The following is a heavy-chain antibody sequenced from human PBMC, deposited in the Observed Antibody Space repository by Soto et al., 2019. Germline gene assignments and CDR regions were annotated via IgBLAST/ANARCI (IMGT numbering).Heavy chain of an antibody. D-gene: IGHD6-19*01. V-gene: IGHV4-4*07. CDR3: ARNFDIAVTGTAFDS. CDR2: IYSSGTT. CDR1: GGSITGHY. Sequence: PSDTLSLTCTVSGGSITGHYWSWIRLPAGKGLEWLGRIYSSGTTNYNPLFWSRVSLSVDASKSQFSLRLHSVTAADTAVYFCARNFDIAVTGTAFDSWGQGTLVTVSS. J-gene: IGHJ4*02.